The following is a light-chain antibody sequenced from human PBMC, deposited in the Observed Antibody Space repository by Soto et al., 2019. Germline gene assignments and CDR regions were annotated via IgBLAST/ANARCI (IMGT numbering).Light chain of an antibody. V-gene: IGLV2-23*01. CDR3: WSYAGSSTYAI. Sequence: QSALTQPASVSGSPGQSITISCTGISSDVGSYNRVSWYQRHPDKAPKLMIYEDSKRPSGVSTRFSGSKSGNTASLTIPGLQAEDEADYYCWSYAGSSTYAIFGGGTKLTVL. CDR2: EDS. J-gene: IGLJ2*01. CDR1: SSDVGSYNR.